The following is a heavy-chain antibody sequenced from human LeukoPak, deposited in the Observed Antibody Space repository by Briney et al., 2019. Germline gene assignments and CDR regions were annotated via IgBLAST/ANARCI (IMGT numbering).Heavy chain of an antibody. J-gene: IGHJ3*02. D-gene: IGHD1-14*01. V-gene: IGHV3-7*01. CDR3: ARGPGDFVASDI. Sequence: PGGSLRLSCEASGFTFTSYWMSWVRQAPGKGPEWVAHIKENGSEQYYADSVKGRFTISRDNVKQSLGLQMNSLRVEDTAVYYCARGPGDFVASDIWGQGTMVTVSS. CDR2: IKENGSEQ. CDR1: GFTFTSYW.